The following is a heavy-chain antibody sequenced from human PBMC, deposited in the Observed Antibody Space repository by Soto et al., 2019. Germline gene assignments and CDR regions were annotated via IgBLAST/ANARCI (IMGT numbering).Heavy chain of an antibody. CDR2: ISSGSSYI. Sequence: EVQLVESGGGLVKPGGSLRLSCAASGFTFSSYSMNWVRQATGKGLEWVSSISSGSSYIYYADSVKGRFTISRDNAKNSLYLQMNSLRAEDTAVYYCASHPRDSSGYWYYFDYWGQGTLVTVSS. D-gene: IGHD3-22*01. V-gene: IGHV3-21*01. CDR1: GFTFSSYS. J-gene: IGHJ4*02. CDR3: ASHPRDSSGYWYYFDY.